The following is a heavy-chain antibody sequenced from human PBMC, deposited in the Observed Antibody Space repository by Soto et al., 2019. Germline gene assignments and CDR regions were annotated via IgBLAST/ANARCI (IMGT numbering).Heavy chain of an antibody. Sequence: ASVKVSCKASGYTFTSYAMHWVRQAPGQRLEWMGWINAGNGNTKYSQKFQGRVTMTTDTSTSTAYMELRSLRSDDTAVYYCARGVGSGNYYNQYNWFDPWGQGTLVTVSS. CDR1: GYTFTSYA. J-gene: IGHJ5*02. D-gene: IGHD3-10*01. CDR3: ARGVGSGNYYNQYNWFDP. CDR2: INAGNGNT. V-gene: IGHV1-3*01.